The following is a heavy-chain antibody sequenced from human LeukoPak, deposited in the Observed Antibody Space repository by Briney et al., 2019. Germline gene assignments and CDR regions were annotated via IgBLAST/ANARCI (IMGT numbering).Heavy chain of an antibody. J-gene: IGHJ3*02. CDR3: ALKTVAGTFDI. Sequence: PSQTLSLTCTVSGGSISSGSYYWSWIRQPAGKGLEWIGRIYTSGSTNYNPSLKSRVTISVDTSKNQFSLKLSSVIAADTAVYYCALKTVAGTFDIWGQGTMVTVSS. CDR2: IYTSGST. CDR1: GGSISSGSYY. V-gene: IGHV4-61*02. D-gene: IGHD6-19*01.